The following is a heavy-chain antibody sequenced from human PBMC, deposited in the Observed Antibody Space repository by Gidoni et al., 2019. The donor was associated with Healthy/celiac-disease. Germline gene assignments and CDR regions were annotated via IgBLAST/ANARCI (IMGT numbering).Heavy chain of an antibody. V-gene: IGHV3-7*01. CDR1: GFTFSSYW. D-gene: IGHD3-9*01. Sequence: SLRLSCAASGFTFSSYWMSWVRQAPGKGLEWVANIKQDGSEKYYVDSVKGRFTISRDNAKNSVYLQMNSLRAEDTAVYYCARDEFFDWLSPPYGMDVWGQGTTVTVSS. CDR2: IKQDGSEK. J-gene: IGHJ6*02. CDR3: ARDEFFDWLSPPYGMDV.